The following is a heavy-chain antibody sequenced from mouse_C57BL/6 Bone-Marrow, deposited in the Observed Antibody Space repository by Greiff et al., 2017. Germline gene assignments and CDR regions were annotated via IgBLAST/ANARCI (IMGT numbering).Heavy chain of an antibody. J-gene: IGHJ2*01. V-gene: IGHV1-19*01. D-gene: IGHD1-1*01. CDR2: INPYNGGT. Sequence: VQLQQSGPVLVKPGASVQMSCKASGYTFTDYYMNWVKQSHGKSLEWIGVINPYNGGTSYNQKFKGKATLTVDKSSSTAYMELNSLTSEDSAVYYCAIPHYGSSPDYWGQGTTLTVS. CDR3: AIPHYGSSPDY. CDR1: GYTFTDYY.